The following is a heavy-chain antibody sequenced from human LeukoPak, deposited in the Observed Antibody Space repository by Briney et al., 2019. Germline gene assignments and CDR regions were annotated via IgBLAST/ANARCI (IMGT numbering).Heavy chain of an antibody. V-gene: IGHV3-48*03. CDR1: GFTFSSYE. Sequence: GGSLRLSCAASGFTFSSYEMNWVRQAPGKGLEWVSYISSSDTTIYYADPVKGRFTISRDNAKNSLYLQMNSLRAEDTAVYYCARDAYNLFDYWGQGTLVTVSS. CDR3: ARDAYNLFDY. CDR2: ISSSDTTI. J-gene: IGHJ4*02. D-gene: IGHD1-1*01.